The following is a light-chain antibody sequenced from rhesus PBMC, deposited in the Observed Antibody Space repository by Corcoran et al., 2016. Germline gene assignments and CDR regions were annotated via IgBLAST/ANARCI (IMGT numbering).Light chain of an antibody. CDR3: LQHNSYPWT. J-gene: IGKJ1*01. CDR2: AAS. V-gene: IGKV1-28*01. Sequence: DIRMTQSPSSLSASVGDTVTITCRARQGISSSLNWFQQKPGKAPKLLIYAASSLEGGVPYRFSGLAYGTEFTLTNLSLQPDDIAAYYCLQHNSYPWTFGQGTKVELK. CDR1: QGISSS.